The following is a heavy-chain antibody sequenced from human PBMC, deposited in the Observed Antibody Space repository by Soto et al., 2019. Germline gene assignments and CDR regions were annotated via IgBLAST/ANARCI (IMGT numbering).Heavy chain of an antibody. D-gene: IGHD3-9*01. J-gene: IGHJ4*02. Sequence: ASVKVSCKASGYTFTSYGISWVRQTPGQGLERMGWISAYNGNTNYAQKLQGRVTMTTDTSTSTAYMELRSLRSDDTAMYYCAGYYDILAGYYGPLIFDYGCQGSLVTVS. V-gene: IGHV1-18*01. CDR2: ISAYNGNT. CDR3: AGYYDILAGYYGPLIFDY. CDR1: GYTFTSYG.